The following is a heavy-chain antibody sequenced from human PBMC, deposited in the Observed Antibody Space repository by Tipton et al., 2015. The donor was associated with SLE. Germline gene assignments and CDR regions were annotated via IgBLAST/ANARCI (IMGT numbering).Heavy chain of an antibody. CDR3: ARSPAYCGGDCYDNWFDP. CDR1: GGSISSGSYY. CDR2: VYTSGIT. D-gene: IGHD2-21*01. V-gene: IGHV4-61*09. Sequence: TLSLTCNVSGGSISSGSYYWSRIRQPAGKGLEWIGHVYTSGITNFNPSLKSRVTISLDTSNNQFSLNLISVTAADTAVYFCARSPAYCGGDCYDNWFDPWGQGTLVTVSS. J-gene: IGHJ5*02.